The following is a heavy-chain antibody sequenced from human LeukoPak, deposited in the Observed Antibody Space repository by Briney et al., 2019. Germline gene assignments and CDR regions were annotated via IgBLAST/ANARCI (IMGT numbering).Heavy chain of an antibody. V-gene: IGHV3-23*01. Sequence: GGSLRLSCAASGFTFSSYGMGWVRQAPGKGLEWVSAISGSGGSTYYADSVEGRFTISRDNDKNSIYLQMNSLRAEDTAVYYCAKDATPALGTVYMDVWGKGTTVTIS. CDR3: AKDATPALGTVYMDV. J-gene: IGHJ6*03. CDR2: ISGSGGST. D-gene: IGHD6-13*01. CDR1: GFTFSSYG.